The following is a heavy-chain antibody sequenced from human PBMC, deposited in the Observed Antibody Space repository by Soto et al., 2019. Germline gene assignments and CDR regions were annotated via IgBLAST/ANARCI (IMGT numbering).Heavy chain of an antibody. J-gene: IGHJ4*02. D-gene: IGHD1-1*01. V-gene: IGHV4-31*03. CDR2: IYHSGNT. CDR1: GGSISSGGYY. CDR3: ARDPMRYPPYFDY. Sequence: QVQLQESGPGLVKPSETLSLTCTVSGGSISSGGYYWSWIRQHPGKGLEWIGYIYHSGNTYYNPSLKSRVTTSVDTSKNQFSLKLSSVTAADTAVYYCARDPMRYPPYFDYWGQGTLVTVSS.